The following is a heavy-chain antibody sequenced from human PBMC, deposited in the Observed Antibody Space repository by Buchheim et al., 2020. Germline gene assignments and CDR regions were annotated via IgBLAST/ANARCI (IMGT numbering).Heavy chain of an antibody. V-gene: IGHV3-30*18. Sequence: QVQLVESGGGVVQPGRSLRLSCAASGFTFSSYGMHWVRQAPGKGLEWVAVISYDGSNKYYADSVKGRFTISRDNSKNTLYLQMNSLRAEDTAVYYCAKDTQYSSSWYPLYYYGMDVWGQGTT. J-gene: IGHJ6*02. D-gene: IGHD6-13*01. CDR3: AKDTQYSSSWYPLYYYGMDV. CDR2: ISYDGSNK. CDR1: GFTFSSYG.